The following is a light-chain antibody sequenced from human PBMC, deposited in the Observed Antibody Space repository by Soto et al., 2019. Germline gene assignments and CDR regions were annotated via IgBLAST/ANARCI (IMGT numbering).Light chain of an antibody. CDR2: DVS. J-gene: IGLJ1*01. CDR3: SSYTTSNTRQIV. Sequence: SVLTQPASVSGSPGQSITISFTGTSSEVVGYNYVSWYQHHPDKAPKLLIYDVSNRPSGVSNRFSGSKSDNTASLTISGLQPEDEADYYCSSYTTSNTRQIVFGTGTKVTVL. V-gene: IGLV2-14*03. CDR1: SSEVVGYNY.